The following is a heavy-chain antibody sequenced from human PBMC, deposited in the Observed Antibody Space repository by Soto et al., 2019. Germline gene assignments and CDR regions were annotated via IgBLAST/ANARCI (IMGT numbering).Heavy chain of an antibody. Sequence: GGSLRLSCAASGFTFSSYEMNWVRQAPGKGLEWVSYISSSGSAIYYADSVKGRFTNSRDNAKNSLDLQMNSLRAEDTAVYYCAREPTYPHTYDFRSGFWVRPRGMDVWGQGTTVTVSS. V-gene: IGHV3-48*03. CDR2: ISSSGSAI. CDR1: GFTFSSYE. J-gene: IGHJ6*02. CDR3: AREPTYPHTYDFRSGFWVRPRGMDV. D-gene: IGHD3-3*01.